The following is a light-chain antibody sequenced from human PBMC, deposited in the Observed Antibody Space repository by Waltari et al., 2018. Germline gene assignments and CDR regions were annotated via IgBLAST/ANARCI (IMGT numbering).Light chain of an antibody. Sequence: QSALTQPASVSGSPGQSITISCTGTSIDVGGYNYVSWYQQPPSKAPKLMIYDVSKRPSGVSNRFSGSKSGNTASLTISGLQAEDEADYYCSSYTSSSTLVFGGGTKLTVL. CDR3: SSYTSSSTLV. CDR2: DVS. V-gene: IGLV2-14*01. CDR1: SIDVGGYNY. J-gene: IGLJ2*01.